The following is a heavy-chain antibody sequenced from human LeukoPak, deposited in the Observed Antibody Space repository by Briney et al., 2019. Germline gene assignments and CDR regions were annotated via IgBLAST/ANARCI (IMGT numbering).Heavy chain of an antibody. CDR2: INQDGSEK. V-gene: IGHV3-7*01. J-gene: IGHJ4*02. D-gene: IGHD6-13*01. Sequence: GGSLRLSCAASGFPFSSYCMSWVRQAPGKGLELVSNINQDGSEKYYVDSVKGRFTISRDNAKNSLYLQMNSLRAEDTAVYYCARDWSGSYYLSPYYFDYWGQGTLVTVSS. CDR3: ARDWSGSYYLSPYYFDY. CDR1: GFPFSSYC.